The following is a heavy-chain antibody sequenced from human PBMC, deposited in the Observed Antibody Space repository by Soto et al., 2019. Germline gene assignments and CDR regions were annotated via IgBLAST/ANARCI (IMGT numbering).Heavy chain of an antibody. CDR2: INHSGST. V-gene: IGHV4-34*01. CDR3: ARASPAQNTEDFDY. CDR1: GGSFSGYY. J-gene: IGHJ4*02. Sequence: KPSETLSLTCAVYGGSFSGYYWSWIRQPPGKGLEWIGEINHSGSTNYNPSLKSRVTISVDTSKNQFSLKLSSVTAADAAFYYWARASPAQNTEDFDYWGQGTLVTVSS.